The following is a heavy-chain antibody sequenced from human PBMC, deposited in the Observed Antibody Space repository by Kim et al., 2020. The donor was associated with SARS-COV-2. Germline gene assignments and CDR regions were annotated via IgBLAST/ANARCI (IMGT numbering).Heavy chain of an antibody. V-gene: IGHV4-39*07. Sequence: NPSLKSRVTISVDTSKNQFSLKLSYVTAADTAVYYCARLSIAAADYYFDYWGQGTLVTVSS. J-gene: IGHJ4*02. CDR3: ARLSIAAADYYFDY. D-gene: IGHD6-13*01.